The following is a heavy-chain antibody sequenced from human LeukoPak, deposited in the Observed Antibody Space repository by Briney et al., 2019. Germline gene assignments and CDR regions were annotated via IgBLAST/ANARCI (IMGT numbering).Heavy chain of an antibody. CDR3: ATMYNLYDAFDI. CDR2: IYHSGST. Sequence: SETLSLTCTVSDYSISSGYYWGWIRQSPGKGLEWIGSIYHSGSTYYNPSLKSRVTISVDTSKNQFSLKLSSVTAADTAVYYCATMYNLYDAFDIWGRGTTVTVSS. CDR1: DYSISSGYY. V-gene: IGHV4-38-2*02. J-gene: IGHJ3*02. D-gene: IGHD1-14*01.